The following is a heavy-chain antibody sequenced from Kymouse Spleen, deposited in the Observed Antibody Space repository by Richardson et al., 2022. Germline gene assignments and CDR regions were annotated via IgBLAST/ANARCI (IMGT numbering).Heavy chain of an antibody. CDR1: GGSISSSSYY. Sequence: QLQLQESGPGLVKPSETLSLTCTVSGGSISSSSYYWGWIRQPPGKGLEWIGSIYYSGSTYYNPSLKSRVTISVDTSKNQFSLKLSSVTAADTAVYYCARQHYYDSSGYYNNWFDPWGQGTLVTVSS. J-gene: IGHJ5*02. D-gene: IGHD3-22*01. CDR3: ARQHYYDSSGYYNNWFDP. V-gene: IGHV4-39*01. CDR2: IYYSGST.